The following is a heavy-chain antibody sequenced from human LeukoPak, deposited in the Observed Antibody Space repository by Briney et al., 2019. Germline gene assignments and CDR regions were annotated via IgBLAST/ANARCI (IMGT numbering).Heavy chain of an antibody. Sequence: GGSLRLSCAASGFTFSSYGMHWVRQAPGKGLEWVAVISYDGSNKYYADSVKGRFTISRDNSKNTLYLQMNSLRAEDTAVYYCANRLPDRYSSGYYYYGMDVWGQGTTVTVSS. V-gene: IGHV3-30*18. CDR1: GFTFSSYG. D-gene: IGHD6-19*01. CDR2: ISYDGSNK. CDR3: ANRLPDRYSSGYYYYGMDV. J-gene: IGHJ6*02.